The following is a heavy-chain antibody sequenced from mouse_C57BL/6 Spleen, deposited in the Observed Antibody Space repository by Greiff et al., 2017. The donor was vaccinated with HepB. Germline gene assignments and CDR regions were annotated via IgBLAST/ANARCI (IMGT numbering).Heavy chain of an antibody. V-gene: IGHV2-5*01. CDR2: IWRGGST. J-gene: IGHJ4*01. CDR1: GFSLTSYG. D-gene: IGHD1-1*01. CDR3: ATNYYGSHYDAMDY. Sequence: VKLVESGPGLVQPSQSLSITCTVSGFSLTSYGVHWVRQSPGKGLEWLGVIWRGGSTDYNAAFMSRLSITKDNSKSQVFFKMNSLQADDTAIYYCATNYYGSHYDAMDYWGQGTSVTVSS.